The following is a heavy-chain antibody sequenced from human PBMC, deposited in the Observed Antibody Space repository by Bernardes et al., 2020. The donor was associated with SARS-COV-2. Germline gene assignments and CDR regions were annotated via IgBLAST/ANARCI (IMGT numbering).Heavy chain of an antibody. CDR1: GYTFTDYY. Sequence: ASVKVSCKASGYTFTDYYIHWVRQAPGQGLEWMGWINPNSGDTNYAQKFQGWVTMTRDTSIATAYMEVGRLSSDDTATYYCARDRQHYFDYWGQGTQVTVSS. CDR2: INPNSGDT. J-gene: IGHJ4*02. V-gene: IGHV1-2*04. CDR3: ARDRQHYFDY.